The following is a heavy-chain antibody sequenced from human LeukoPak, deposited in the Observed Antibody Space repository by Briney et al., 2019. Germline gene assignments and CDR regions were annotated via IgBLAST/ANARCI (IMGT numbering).Heavy chain of an antibody. D-gene: IGHD6-13*01. CDR1: GYTFTSYY. V-gene: IGHV1-46*01. CDR3: ARSYSSSWYEVEPRNWFDP. CDR2: INPSGGST. Sequence: ASVKVSCKASGYTFTSYYMHWVRQAPGQGLEWMGIINPSGGSTSYAQKFQGRVTMTRDMSTSTVYMELSSLRSEDTAVYYCARSYSSSWYEVEPRNWFDPWGQGTLVTVSS. J-gene: IGHJ5*02.